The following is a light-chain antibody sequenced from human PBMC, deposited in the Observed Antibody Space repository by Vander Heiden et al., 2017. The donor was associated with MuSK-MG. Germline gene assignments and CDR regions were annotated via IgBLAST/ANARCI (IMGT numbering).Light chain of an antibody. Sequence: QSALTQPASVSGSPGQSITISCSGTSSDVGADDYVSWYQQYPGKAPKLIIAGVRNRPSGVSNRFSGSKSGNTASLTISWLQAEDEADYYCSSYTSSDTLVFGSGTKVTVL. V-gene: IGLV2-14*01. CDR3: SSYTSSDTLV. J-gene: IGLJ1*01. CDR2: GVR. CDR1: SSDVGADDY.